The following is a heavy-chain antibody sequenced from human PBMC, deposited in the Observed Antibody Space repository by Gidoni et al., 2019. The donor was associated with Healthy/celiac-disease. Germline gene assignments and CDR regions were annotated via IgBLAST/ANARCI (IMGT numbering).Heavy chain of an antibody. J-gene: IGHJ4*02. CDR3: ASGHGYNSLNALDS. Sequence: QVQLVQSGAEVKKPGASVKGSCKAYGGTFSSYAISWVRQAPGQGLEWMGGSIPIFGTANYAPKFQGRVTITADESTSTAYMELSSLRSEDTAVYYCASGHGYNSLNALDSWGQGTLVTVSS. CDR2: SIPIFGTA. CDR1: GGTFSSYA. D-gene: IGHD5-12*01. V-gene: IGHV1-69*01.